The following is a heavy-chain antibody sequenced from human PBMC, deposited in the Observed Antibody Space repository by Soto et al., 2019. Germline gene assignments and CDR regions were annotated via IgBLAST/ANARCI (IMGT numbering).Heavy chain of an antibody. CDR1: GFTFSSYW. D-gene: IGHD3-16*02. J-gene: IGHJ4*02. V-gene: IGHV3-7*03. CDR3: ARDHPTPADYDYIWGSYRYNSLDY. CDR2: IKQGGSEK. Sequence: GGSLRLSCAASGFTFSSYWMSWVRQAPGKGLEWVANIKQGGSEKYYVDSVKGRFTISRDNAKNSLYQQMNSLRAEDTAVYYCARDHPTPADYDYIWGSYRYNSLDYWGQGTLVTVSS.